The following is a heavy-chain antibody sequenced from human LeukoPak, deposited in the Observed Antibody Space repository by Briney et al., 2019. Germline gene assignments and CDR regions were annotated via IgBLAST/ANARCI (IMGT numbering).Heavy chain of an antibody. D-gene: IGHD5-18*01. CDR1: GFTFSSYA. Sequence: GSLRLSCAASGFTFSSYAMHWVRQAPGKGLEWVAVISYDGSNKYYADSVKGRFTISRDNSKNTLYLQMNSLRAEDTAVYYCARDGPWIQLWLPSRGYFDYWGQGTLVTVSS. CDR2: ISYDGSNK. J-gene: IGHJ4*02. V-gene: IGHV3-30-3*01. CDR3: ARDGPWIQLWLPSRGYFDY.